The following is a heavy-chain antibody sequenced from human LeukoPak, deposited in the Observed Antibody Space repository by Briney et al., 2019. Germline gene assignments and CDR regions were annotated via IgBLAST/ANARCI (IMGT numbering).Heavy chain of an antibody. J-gene: IGHJ4*02. CDR1: GYTFTSYG. Sequence: GASVKVSCKASGYTFTSYGISWVRQAPGQGLEWMGWISAYNGNTNYAQKLQGRVTMTTDTSTSTACMELRSLRSDDTAVYYCARDMVGATQPPYAYWGQGTLVTVSS. D-gene: IGHD1-26*01. V-gene: IGHV1-18*01. CDR2: ISAYNGNT. CDR3: ARDMVGATQPPYAY.